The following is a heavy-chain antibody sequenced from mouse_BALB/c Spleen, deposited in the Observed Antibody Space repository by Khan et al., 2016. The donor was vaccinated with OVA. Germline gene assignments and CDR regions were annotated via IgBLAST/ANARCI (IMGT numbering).Heavy chain of an antibody. CDR3: AEGKSLYYFDY. CDR2: IYPGTNNT. J-gene: IGHJ2*01. V-gene: IGHV1-76*01. CDR1: GYIFTSYW. Sequence: QVQLKQSGAELVRPGASVKLSCKTSGYIFTSYWIHWVKQRSGQGLEWIARIYPGTNNTYYNEKLKDKATLTADKSSSTAYMQLSSLKSDDSAVYCCAEGKSLYYFDYWGQGTTVTVSS.